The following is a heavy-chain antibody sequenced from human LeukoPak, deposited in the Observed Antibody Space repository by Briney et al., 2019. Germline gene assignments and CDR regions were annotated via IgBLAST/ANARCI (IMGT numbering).Heavy chain of an antibody. CDR3: ASVYNYGMDV. Sequence: ASVKVSCKASGYTVTSYYMHWVRQAPGQGLEWMGILNPSGGSTSYAQEFQGRATLTRATSTSTVYMELSSLRSEDTAVYYCASVYNYGMDVWGQGTTVIVSS. V-gene: IGHV1-46*01. J-gene: IGHJ6*02. CDR1: GYTVTSYY. CDR2: LNPSGGST.